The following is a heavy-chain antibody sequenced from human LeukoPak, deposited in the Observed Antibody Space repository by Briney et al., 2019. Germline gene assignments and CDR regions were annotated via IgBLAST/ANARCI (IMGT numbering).Heavy chain of an antibody. V-gene: IGHV4-61*01. Sequence: SETLSLTCTVSGGSVSSGSYYWSWIRQPPGKGLEWIGYIYYSGSTNYNPSLKSRVTISVDTSKNQFSLKLSSVTAADTAVYYCARRKGFLRTYGMDVWGQGTTVTVSS. D-gene: IGHD3-3*01. CDR1: GGSVSSGSYY. CDR2: IYYSGST. CDR3: ARRKGFLRTYGMDV. J-gene: IGHJ6*02.